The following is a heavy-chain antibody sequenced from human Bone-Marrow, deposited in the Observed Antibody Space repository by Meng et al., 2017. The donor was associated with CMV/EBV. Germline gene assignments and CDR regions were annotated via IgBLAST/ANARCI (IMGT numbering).Heavy chain of an antibody. CDR3: ARDKLRFLGWLLRSRYGMDV. V-gene: IGHV1-69*05. Sequence: SVKVSCKASGGTFSSYAISWVRQAPGQGLEWMGGIIPIFGTANYAQKFQGRVTITTDESTSTAYMELSSLRSEDTAVYYCARDKLRFLGWLLRSRYGMDVWGQGTTVTVSS. D-gene: IGHD3-3*01. CDR2: IIPIFGTA. J-gene: IGHJ6*02. CDR1: GGTFSSYA.